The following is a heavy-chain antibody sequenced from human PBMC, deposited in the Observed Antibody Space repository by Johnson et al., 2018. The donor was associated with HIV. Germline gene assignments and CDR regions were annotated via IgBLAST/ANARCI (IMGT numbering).Heavy chain of an antibody. CDR3: ARDTPVGARVPVAFDI. CDR2: ISYDGSNK. Sequence: QVQLVESGGGVVQPGRSLRLSCAASGFTFSSYAMHWVRQAPGKGLEWVAVISYDGSNKYYADSVKGRFTISRDNSKNTLYLQMNSLRAEDTAVYYCARDTPVGARVPVAFDIWGQGTMVTVSS. V-gene: IGHV3-30-3*01. J-gene: IGHJ3*02. CDR1: GFTFSSYA. D-gene: IGHD1-26*01.